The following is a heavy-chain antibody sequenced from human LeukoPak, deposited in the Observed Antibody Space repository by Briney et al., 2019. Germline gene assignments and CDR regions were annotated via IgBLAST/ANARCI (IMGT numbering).Heavy chain of an antibody. J-gene: IGHJ4*02. CDR1: GYTLTELS. CDR2: FDPEDGET. Sequence: ASVKVSCKVSGYTLTELSMHWVRQAPGKGLEWMGGFDPEDGETIYAQKLQGRVTMTTDTSTTTAYMELRSLRSDDTAMYYCARGDYGGNPDYWGQGTLVTVSS. CDR3: ARGDYGGNPDY. D-gene: IGHD4-23*01. V-gene: IGHV1-24*01.